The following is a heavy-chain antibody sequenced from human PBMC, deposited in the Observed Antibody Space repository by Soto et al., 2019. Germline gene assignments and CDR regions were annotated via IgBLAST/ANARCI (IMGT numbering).Heavy chain of an antibody. V-gene: IGHV5-51*01. D-gene: IGHD6-13*01. CDR3: ARFRGREQQLVRIDY. CDR2: IYPGDSDT. Sequence: PGESLKISCKGSGYSFTSYWIGWVRQMPGKGLEWMGIIYPGDSDTRYSPSFQGQVTISADKSISTAYLQWSSLKASDTAMYYCARFRGREQQLVRIDYWGQGTLVTVSS. J-gene: IGHJ4*02. CDR1: GYSFTSYW.